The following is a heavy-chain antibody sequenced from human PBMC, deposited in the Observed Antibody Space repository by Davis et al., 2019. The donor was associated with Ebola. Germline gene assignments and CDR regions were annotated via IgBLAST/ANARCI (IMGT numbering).Heavy chain of an antibody. Sequence: GESLKISCEASGFTFSTYWMSWVRQAPGKGLEWVAVISYDGTNKYYADSVKGRFTISRDNSKNTLYLQMNRLRAEDTAVDYWARARVGGSGRGNYFDHWGQGTLVNVSS. CDR2: ISYDGTNK. CDR3: ARARVGGSGRGNYFDH. D-gene: IGHD2-15*01. V-gene: IGHV3-30*03. CDR1: GFTFSTYW. J-gene: IGHJ4*02.